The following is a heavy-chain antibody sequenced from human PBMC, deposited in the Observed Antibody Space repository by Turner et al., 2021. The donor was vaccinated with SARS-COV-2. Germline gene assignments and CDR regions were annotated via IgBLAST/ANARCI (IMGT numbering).Heavy chain of an antibody. CDR1: GFRFISST. Sequence: VQLVESGGGLVQPGGSLRLSCAASGFRFISSTMNWVRQAPGRGLEWVSSISSREGTMYYADSVKGRFSISRDNAKNSLYLQMNSLRAEDTALYYCAKEAKAIDYWGQGTLVTVSS. CDR3: AKEAKAIDY. J-gene: IGHJ4*02. CDR2: ISSREGTM. V-gene: IGHV3-48*01.